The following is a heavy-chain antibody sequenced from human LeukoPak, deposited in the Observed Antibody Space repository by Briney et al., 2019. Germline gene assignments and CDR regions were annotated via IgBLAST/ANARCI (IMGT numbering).Heavy chain of an antibody. CDR1: GYTFTSYA. CDR2: INAGNGNT. J-gene: IGHJ4*02. V-gene: IGHV1-3*01. CDR3: ARKGGGWYFYFDY. D-gene: IGHD6-19*01. Sequence: GASVKVSCKASGYTFTSYAMHWVRQAPGQRLEWMGWINAGNGNTKYSQKFQGRVTITRDTSASTAYMELSSLRSEDTAVYYCARKGGGWYFYFDYWGQGTLVTVSS.